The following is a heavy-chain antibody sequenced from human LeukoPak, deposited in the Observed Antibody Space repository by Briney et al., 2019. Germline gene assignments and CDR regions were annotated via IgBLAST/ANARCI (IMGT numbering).Heavy chain of an antibody. CDR2: INPNSGGT. CDR3: ARDTYYYDSSGDYVGSFDY. Sequence: ASVKVSCKASGYTFTGYYMHWVRQAPGQGLEWMGWINPNSGGTNYAQKFQGRVTMTRDTSITTAYTELSRLRSEDTAVYYCARDTYYYDSSGDYVGSFDYWGQGTLVTVSS. J-gene: IGHJ4*02. CDR1: GYTFTGYY. D-gene: IGHD3-22*01. V-gene: IGHV1-2*02.